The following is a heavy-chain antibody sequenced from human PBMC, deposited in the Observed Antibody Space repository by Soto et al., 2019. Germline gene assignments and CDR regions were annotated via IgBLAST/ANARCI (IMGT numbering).Heavy chain of an antibody. CDR2: ISYDGSNK. Sequence: HPGGPLRLSCAASGFSFSSYGMHWVRQAPGKGLEWVAVISYDGSNKYYADSVKGRFTISRDNSKNTLYLQMNNLRAEDTAVHYCAKDRGSTVPYYYGMDVWGQGTTVTVSS. J-gene: IGHJ6*02. CDR3: AKDRGSTVPYYYGMDV. D-gene: IGHD2-2*01. V-gene: IGHV3-30*18. CDR1: GFSFSSYG.